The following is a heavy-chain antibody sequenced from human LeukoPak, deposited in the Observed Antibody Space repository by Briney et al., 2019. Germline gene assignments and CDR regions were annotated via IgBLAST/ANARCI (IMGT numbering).Heavy chain of an antibody. V-gene: IGHV3-30*02. CDR3: AKGDDVDTAMVG. CDR1: GFTFSSYG. J-gene: IGHJ4*02. Sequence: GGSLRLSCAASGFTFSSYGMHWVRQAPGKGLEWVAFIRYDGSNKYYADSVKGRFTISRDNSKNTLYLQMNSLRAEDTAVYYCAKGDDVDTAMVGWCQGTLVTVSS. CDR2: IRYDGSNK. D-gene: IGHD5-18*01.